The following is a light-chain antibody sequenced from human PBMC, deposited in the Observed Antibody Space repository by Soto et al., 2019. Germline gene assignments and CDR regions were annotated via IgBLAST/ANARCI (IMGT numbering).Light chain of an antibody. Sequence: EIVMTQSPATLSVSPGERATLSCRASQSVSSNLAWYQQKPGQTPKLLIYVASTRATGIPARFSGSGYGTEFTLTISSLQSEDFAVYFCQHYNVWPLTLGGGTKVECK. CDR2: VAS. J-gene: IGKJ4*01. V-gene: IGKV3-15*01. CDR3: QHYNVWPLT. CDR1: QSVSSN.